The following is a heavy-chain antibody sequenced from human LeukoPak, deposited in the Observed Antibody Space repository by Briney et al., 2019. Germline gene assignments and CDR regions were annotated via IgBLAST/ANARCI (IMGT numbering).Heavy chain of an antibody. V-gene: IGHV1-18*01. J-gene: IGHJ6*03. D-gene: IGHD3-9*01. CDR3: ARESALRYFDWLPPYYYYYYMDV. Sequence: ASVKVSCKASGYTFTSYGISWVRQSPGQGLEWMGWISAYNGNTNYAQKLQRRVTMTTDTSTSTAYMELRSLRSDDTAVYYCARESALRYFDWLPPYYYYYYMDVWGKGTTVTVSS. CDR2: ISAYNGNT. CDR1: GYTFTSYG.